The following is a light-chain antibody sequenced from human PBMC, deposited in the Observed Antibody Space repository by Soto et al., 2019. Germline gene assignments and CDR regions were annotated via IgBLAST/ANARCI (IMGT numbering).Light chain of an antibody. CDR1: QSASSTY. CDR3: QQYGGSPPIT. Sequence: VLTQSPGTLSLSPGERATLSCRASQSASSTYLAWYQHKPGQAPRLLIYGPSTRATGIPDRFSGSGSGTDFTLTISRLEPEDFAVYYCQQYGGSPPITFGQGTRLEIK. CDR2: GPS. J-gene: IGKJ5*01. V-gene: IGKV3-20*01.